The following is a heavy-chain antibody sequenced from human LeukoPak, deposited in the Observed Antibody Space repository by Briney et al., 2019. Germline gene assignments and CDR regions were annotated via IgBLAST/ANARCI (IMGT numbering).Heavy chain of an antibody. J-gene: IGHJ3*02. CDR1: AGSISTYY. D-gene: IGHD6-13*01. CDR3: ARHGSSWSFDI. CDR2: IYYSGSP. V-gene: IGHV4-59*08. Sequence: PSETLSLTCTVSAGSISTYYWSWIRQPPGKGLEWIGYIYYSGSPNYNPSLKSRVTISVDTSKNQNQFSLKLSSVTAADTAVYYCARHGSSWSFDISGQGTMVTVSS.